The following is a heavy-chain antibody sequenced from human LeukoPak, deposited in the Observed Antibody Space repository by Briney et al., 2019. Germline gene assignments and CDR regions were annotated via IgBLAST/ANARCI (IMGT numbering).Heavy chain of an antibody. J-gene: IGHJ4*02. CDR1: AGSISRGHYY. CDR2: IYHTGSF. Sequence: SETLSLTCPVSAGSISRGHYYWSWIRQPPGKGLEWIGFIYHTGSFHYNPSLKSRVTISVDTSKNQFSLNLRSVTAADTAVYFCGRESRIVGTTPVWYYFYYWGQGTLVTVSS. D-gene: IGHD1-26*01. V-gene: IGHV4-30-4*01. CDR3: GRESRIVGTTPVWYYFYY.